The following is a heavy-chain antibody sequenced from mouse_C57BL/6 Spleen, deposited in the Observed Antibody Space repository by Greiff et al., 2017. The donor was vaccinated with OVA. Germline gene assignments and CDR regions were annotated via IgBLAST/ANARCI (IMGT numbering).Heavy chain of an antibody. CDR1: GYTFTDYE. D-gene: IGHD3-2*02. CDR3: TRREGGSGYFDY. CDR2: IDPETGGT. J-gene: IGHJ2*01. Sequence: QVQLKESGAELVRPGASVTLSCKASGYTFTDYEMQWVKQTPVHGLEWIGAIDPETGGTAYNQKFKGKAILTADKSSSTAYMELRSLTSEYSAVYYCTRREGGSGYFDYWGQGTTLTVSS. V-gene: IGHV1-15*01.